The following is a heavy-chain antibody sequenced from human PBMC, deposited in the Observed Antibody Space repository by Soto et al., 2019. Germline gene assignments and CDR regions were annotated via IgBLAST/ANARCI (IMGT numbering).Heavy chain of an antibody. V-gene: IGHV3-23*04. CDR1: GFIFTTSD. CDR3: GKGGGGDHGY. Sequence: EVQLVESEGGLVQPGGSLRLSCEASGFIFTTSDMSWVRQAPGKGLEWISSITITGDTTHYADSVKGRFTISRDNSRKTVYLRMNRLGGADTAGYYWGKGGGGDHGYWGQGTLVAVSS. J-gene: IGHJ4*02. CDR2: ITITGDTT. D-gene: IGHD2-21*02.